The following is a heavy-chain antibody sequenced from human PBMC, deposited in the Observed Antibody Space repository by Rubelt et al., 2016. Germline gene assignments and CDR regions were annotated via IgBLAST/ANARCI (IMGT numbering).Heavy chain of an antibody. CDR1: GYTFTSYG. J-gene: IGHJ4*02. Sequence: QVQLVQSGAEVKKPGASVKVSCKASGYTFTSYGISWVRQAPGQGLEWMGWISAYNGNTNYAQKLQGRVTMTNDTSTSTAYMELRSLRSDGTAVYYCARDPLPVRGVIMAPTHWGQGTLVTVSS. CDR3: ARDPLPVRGVIMAPTH. D-gene: IGHD3-10*01. CDR2: ISAYNGNT. V-gene: IGHV1-18*01.